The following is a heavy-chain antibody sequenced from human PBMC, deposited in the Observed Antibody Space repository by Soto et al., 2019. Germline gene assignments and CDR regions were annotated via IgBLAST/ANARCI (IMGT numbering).Heavy chain of an antibody. V-gene: IGHV4-30-4*01. CDR3: ARGGYELLYAMDV. J-gene: IGHJ6*02. Sequence: QVQLQESGPGLVKPSQTLSLTCSVSGGSITSGDYYWSWIRQPPGRGLEWIGYIYYTGSTYYNPSLRSRFTISGDTANNQLYLKVNSVGAADTAVYYCARGGYELLYAMDVWGQGTTVTVSS. CDR2: IYYTGST. D-gene: IGHD2-2*01. CDR1: GGSITSGDYY.